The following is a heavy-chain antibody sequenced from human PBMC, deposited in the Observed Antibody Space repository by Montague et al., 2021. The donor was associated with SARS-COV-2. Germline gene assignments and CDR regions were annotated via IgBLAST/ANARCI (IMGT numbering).Heavy chain of an antibody. D-gene: IGHD3-9*01. CDR1: GFSLSTSGMC. CDR3: ARIRDYDILTGSYSGFDY. Sequence: PALVKPTQTLTLTCTFSGFSLSTSGMCVSWIRQPPGKALEWLALIDWDDDKYYSTSLKTRLTISKDTSKSQVVLTMTNMDPVDTATYYCARIRDYDILTGSYSGFDYWGQGTLVTASS. V-gene: IGHV2-70*01. J-gene: IGHJ4*02. CDR2: IDWDDDK.